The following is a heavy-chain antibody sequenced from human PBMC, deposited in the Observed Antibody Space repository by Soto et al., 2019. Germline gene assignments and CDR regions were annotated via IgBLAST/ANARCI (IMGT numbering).Heavy chain of an antibody. D-gene: IGHD2-2*01. CDR1: GGSISSSSYY. J-gene: IGHJ5*02. CDR2: IYYSGST. Sequence: SETLSLTCTVSGGSISSSSYYWGWIRQPPGKGLEWIGSIYYSGSTYYNPSLKSRVTISVDTSKNQFSLKLSSVTAADTAVYYCARAIVVPAATVNWFDPWGQGTLVTVSS. V-gene: IGHV4-39*01. CDR3: ARAIVVPAATVNWFDP.